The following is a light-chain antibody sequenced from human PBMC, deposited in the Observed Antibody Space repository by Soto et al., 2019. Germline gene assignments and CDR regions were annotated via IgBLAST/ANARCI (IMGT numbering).Light chain of an antibody. Sequence: EIELTQSPATLSLSPGERATLSCRASQSVSSSYLAWYQQKPGQAPRLLIYGASSRATGIPDRFSGSGSGTDFTLTISRLEPEDFAVYYCQQYGSSSFTFGPGTKVDIK. CDR1: QSVSSSY. J-gene: IGKJ3*01. CDR2: GAS. CDR3: QQYGSSSFT. V-gene: IGKV3-20*01.